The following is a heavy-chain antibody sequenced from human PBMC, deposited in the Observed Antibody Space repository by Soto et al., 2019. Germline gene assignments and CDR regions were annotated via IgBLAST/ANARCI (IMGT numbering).Heavy chain of an antibody. V-gene: IGHV1-18*01. CDR2: ISAHNGNT. CDR3: ARGRYGDY. Sequence: QVHLVQSGAEVKKPGASVKVSCKGSGYAFTTYGITWVRQAPGQGLEWMGWISAHNGNTNYAQKRQGRVTAHRDTSTSTSYMELMSLRSEDTAVYSCARGRYGDYWGQGALVTVPS. J-gene: IGHJ4*02. D-gene: IGHD1-1*01. CDR1: GYAFTTYG.